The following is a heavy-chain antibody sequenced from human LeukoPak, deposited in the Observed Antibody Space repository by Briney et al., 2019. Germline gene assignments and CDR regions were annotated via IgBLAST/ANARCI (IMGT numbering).Heavy chain of an antibody. D-gene: IGHD5-24*01. CDR2: ISSSGDYI. CDR1: GFTFSSYT. CDR3: AGATMATTPVDY. J-gene: IGHJ4*02. V-gene: IGHV3-21*04. Sequence: GGSLRLSCVASGFTFSSYTMNWVRQAPGKGLQWVSSISSSGDYIYYADSVKGRFTISRDNAKNSLYLQMNSLRAEDTAVYYCAGATMATTPVDYWGQGTLVTVSS.